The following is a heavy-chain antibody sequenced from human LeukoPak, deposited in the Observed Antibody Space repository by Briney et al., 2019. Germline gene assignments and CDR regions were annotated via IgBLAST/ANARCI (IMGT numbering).Heavy chain of an antibody. Sequence: SETLSLTCTVSGGSISSSSYYWSWIRQPAGKGLEWIGRIYTSGSTNYNPSLKSRVTMSVDTSKNQFSLKLSSVTAADTAVYYCARSITIFGGTTGGAFDIWGQGTMVTVSS. CDR1: GGSISSSSYY. D-gene: IGHD3-3*01. V-gene: IGHV4-61*02. CDR3: ARSITIFGGTTGGAFDI. J-gene: IGHJ3*02. CDR2: IYTSGST.